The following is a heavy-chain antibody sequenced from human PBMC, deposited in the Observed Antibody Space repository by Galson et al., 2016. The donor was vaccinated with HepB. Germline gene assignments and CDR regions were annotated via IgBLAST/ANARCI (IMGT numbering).Heavy chain of an antibody. D-gene: IGHD5-18*01. V-gene: IGHV1-24*01. CDR2: FDPEDGET. Sequence: SVKVSCKVSGYTLSELSMHWVRQAPGKGLEWMGGFDPEDGETIYAQKFQGRVTMTEVTSTDTAYMELNSLRSEDTAVYYCATGGYSYVKDAFDIWGQGTMVTVSS. CDR1: GYTLSELS. CDR3: ATGGYSYVKDAFDI. J-gene: IGHJ3*02.